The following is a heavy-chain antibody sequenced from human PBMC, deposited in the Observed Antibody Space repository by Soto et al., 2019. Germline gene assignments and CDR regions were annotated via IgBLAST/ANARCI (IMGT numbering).Heavy chain of an antibody. Sequence: SETLSLTCTVSGGSISNYYWSWIRQPPGKGLEWIGYIYYSGSTNYNPSLKSRVTISVDTSKNQFSLKLSSVTAADTAVYYCARAGSSGYYYTSYWFDPWGQGTLVTVSS. CDR1: GGSISNYY. D-gene: IGHD3-22*01. J-gene: IGHJ5*02. CDR2: IYYSGST. CDR3: ARAGSSGYYYTSYWFDP. V-gene: IGHV4-59*01.